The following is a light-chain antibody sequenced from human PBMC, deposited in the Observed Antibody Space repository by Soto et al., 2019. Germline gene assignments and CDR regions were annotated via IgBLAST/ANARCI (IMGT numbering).Light chain of an antibody. Sequence: EIVMTQSPATLSVPPGERATLSCSASQSVSSSYLASYQQKPGQAPRFLIYGASSRATGITDRFSGSGCGTDFTLTISRMEPEDFAVYYCQQYGSSPITFGQGTRLE. V-gene: IGKV3-20*01. CDR3: QQYGSSPIT. CDR1: QSVSSSY. J-gene: IGKJ5*01. CDR2: GAS.